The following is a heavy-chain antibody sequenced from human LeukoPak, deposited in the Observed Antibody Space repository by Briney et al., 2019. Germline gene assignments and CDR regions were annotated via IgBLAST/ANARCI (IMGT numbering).Heavy chain of an antibody. Sequence: PGGSLRLSCAASGFTFDDYAMHWVRQAPGKGLEWVSGISWNSGSIGYADSVKGRFTISRDNAKNSLYLQMNSLRAEDMALYYCARTLVGATRPYYFDYWGQGTLVTVSS. J-gene: IGHJ4*02. V-gene: IGHV3-9*03. CDR3: ARTLVGATRPYYFDY. CDR1: GFTFDDYA. CDR2: ISWNSGSI. D-gene: IGHD1-26*01.